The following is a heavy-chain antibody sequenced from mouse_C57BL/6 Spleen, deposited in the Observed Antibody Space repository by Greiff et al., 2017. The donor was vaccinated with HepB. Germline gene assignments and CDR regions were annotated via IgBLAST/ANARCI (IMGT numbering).Heavy chain of an antibody. J-gene: IGHJ1*03. CDR3: ARGGAYGSSFYWYFDV. CDR2: IYPYNDGT. Sequence: EVQLQQSGPELVKPGASVKMSCKASGYTFTSYVMHWVKQKPGQGLEWIGYIYPYNDGTKYNEKFKGKATLTSDKSSSTAYMELSSLTSEDSAVYYCARGGAYGSSFYWYFDVWGTGTTVTVSS. CDR1: GYTFTSYV. D-gene: IGHD1-1*01. V-gene: IGHV1-14*01.